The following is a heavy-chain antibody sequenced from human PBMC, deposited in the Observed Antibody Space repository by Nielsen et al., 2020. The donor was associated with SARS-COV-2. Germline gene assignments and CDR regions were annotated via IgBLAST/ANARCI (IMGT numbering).Heavy chain of an antibody. J-gene: IGHJ4*02. D-gene: IGHD2/OR15-2a*01. CDR2: ISYDGSNK. CDR3: AKDPVFDAPDY. V-gene: IGHV3-33*05. Sequence: GGSLRLSCAASGFTFSSYGMHWVRQAPGKGLEWVALISYDGSNKYYGDSVKGRFTISRDNSKNTLYLQMNSLRAEDTAVYYCAKDPVFDAPDYWGQGTLVTVSS. CDR1: GFTFSSYG.